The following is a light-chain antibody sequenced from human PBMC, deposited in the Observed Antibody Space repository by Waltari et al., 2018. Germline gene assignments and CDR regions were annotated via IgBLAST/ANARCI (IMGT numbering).Light chain of an antibody. V-gene: IGKV3-20*01. CDR2: GTA. Sequence: EVVLTRSPGTLSLSPGERATLSCRASQSVRTYLAWYQQTTGQAPRLLIYGTATRATGTPDRFSGSGSGTDFSLTISRLEPEDFAVYYCQKYDYLPATFGQGTKVEI. CDR1: QSVRTY. J-gene: IGKJ1*01. CDR3: QKYDYLPAT.